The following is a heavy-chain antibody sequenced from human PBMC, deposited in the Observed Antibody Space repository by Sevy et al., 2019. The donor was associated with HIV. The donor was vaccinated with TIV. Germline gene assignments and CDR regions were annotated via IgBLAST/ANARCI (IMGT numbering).Heavy chain of an antibody. CDR1: GLSFSNAW. CDR3: ALDHRRDGMIVVPFEK. CDR2: IRSVTGGGTT. D-gene: IGHD3-22*01. Sequence: GGSLRLSCAASGLSFSNAWMAWVRQAPGKGLEWVGRIRSVTGGGTTDFAAFAKGKFTISRDDPKNTLYLQMNSLKTEDHAVLYCALDHRRDGMIVVPFEKWGLGTLVTVSS. J-gene: IGHJ4*02. V-gene: IGHV3-15*01.